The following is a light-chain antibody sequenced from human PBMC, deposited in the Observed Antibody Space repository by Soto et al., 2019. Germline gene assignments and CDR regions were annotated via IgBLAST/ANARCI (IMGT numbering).Light chain of an antibody. Sequence: IEMTQSPATLSVSPGERATLSCRASQSVSSNLVWYQQKPGQAPRLLIYGASTRVTGIPARFSGSGSGTEFTLTISSLQSEDFAVYYCQHYNNWPPWTFGQGTKVDI. V-gene: IGKV3-15*01. CDR3: QHYNNWPPWT. CDR1: QSVSSN. J-gene: IGKJ1*01. CDR2: GAS.